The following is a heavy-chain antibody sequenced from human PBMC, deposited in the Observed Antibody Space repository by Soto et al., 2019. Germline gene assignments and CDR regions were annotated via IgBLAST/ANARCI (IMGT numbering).Heavy chain of an antibody. V-gene: IGHV4-59*01. CDR1: GDSISSLY. J-gene: IGHJ4*02. D-gene: IGHD6-19*01. Sequence: QVQLQESGPGLVKPSETLSLTCAVSGDSISSLYWSWIRQPPGKGLEWIGYIYYSGSINYNPSLKRRVTISVDTSKNQFSLKLSSVTAADTAVYYCARSLWDSSGWKTDYWGQGTLVTVSS. CDR3: ARSLWDSSGWKTDY. CDR2: IYYSGSI.